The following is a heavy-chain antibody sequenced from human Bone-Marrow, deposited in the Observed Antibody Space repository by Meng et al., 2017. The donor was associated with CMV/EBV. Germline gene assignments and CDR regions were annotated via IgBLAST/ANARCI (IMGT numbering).Heavy chain of an antibody. J-gene: IGHJ6*01. D-gene: IGHD2-2*01. CDR1: GFTFSSYA. Sequence: GESLKISCAASGFTFSSYAIHWVRQAPGKGLEWVTVISYDGDNKYYVDSVKGRFTISRDNSKSILYLQMNSLRAEDTAVYYCARDIVVVSAATYNYYVMDVWGQGTTVTGSS. CDR3: ARDIVVVSAATYNYYVMDV. V-gene: IGHV3-30-3*01. CDR2: ISYDGDNK.